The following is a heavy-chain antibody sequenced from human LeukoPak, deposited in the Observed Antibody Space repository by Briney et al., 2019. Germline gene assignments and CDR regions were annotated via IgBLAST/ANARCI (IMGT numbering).Heavy chain of an antibody. D-gene: IGHD2-2*01. CDR3: ARDTMTPYFMDV. J-gene: IGHJ6*03. CDR1: RFTFSSYS. CDR2: ISSSGSYI. Sequence: GGSLRLSCAASRFTFSSYSMNWVRQAPGKGLEWVSSISSSGSYIYYADSVKGRFTISRDNAKNSLYLQMNSLRAEDTAVYYCARDTMTPYFMDVWGKGTTDTISS. V-gene: IGHV3-21*01.